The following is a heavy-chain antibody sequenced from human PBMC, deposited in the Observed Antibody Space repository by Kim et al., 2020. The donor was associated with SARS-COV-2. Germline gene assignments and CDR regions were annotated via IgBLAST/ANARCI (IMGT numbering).Heavy chain of an antibody. D-gene: IGHD1-1*01. V-gene: IGHV3-23*01. Sequence: GGSLRLCCAASGFTFRNSAMSWVRQAPGKGLEWVSGIFGSGSGTYNADSVKGRFTIYRDHSQSTLYLQMKNLRAEDTAVYYCARNLHVTTVTYYWYSDLWGPRTLSTVSA. CDR2: IFGSGSGT. CDR3: ARNLHVTTVTYYWYSDL. J-gene: IGHJ2*01. CDR1: GFTFRNSA.